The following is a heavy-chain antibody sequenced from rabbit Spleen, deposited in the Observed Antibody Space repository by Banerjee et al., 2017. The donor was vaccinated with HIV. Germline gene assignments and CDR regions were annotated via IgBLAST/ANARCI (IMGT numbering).Heavy chain of an antibody. CDR1: GFSFSSSGF. CDR3: ARDTGSSFSSYGMDL. V-gene: IGHV1S40*01. CDR2: IYGDSSDTT. Sequence: CTASGFSFSSSGFMCWVRQAPGKGLEWIGCIYGDSSDTTYYANWAKGRFTISKTSSTTVTLQMTSLTAADTATYFCARDTGSSFSSYGMDLWGPGT. J-gene: IGHJ6*01. D-gene: IGHD8-1*01.